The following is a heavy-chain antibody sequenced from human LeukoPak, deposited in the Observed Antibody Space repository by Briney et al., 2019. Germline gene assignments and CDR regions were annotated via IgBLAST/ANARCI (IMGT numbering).Heavy chain of an antibody. D-gene: IGHD5-18*01. Sequence: SETLSLTCAVYGGSFSGYYWSWIRQPPGKGLEWIGEINHSGSTNYNPSLKSRVTISVDTSKNQFSLKLSSVTAADTAVYYCARGRGYSYAPRYNWFDPWGQGILVTVSS. V-gene: IGHV4-34*01. CDR3: ARGRGYSYAPRYNWFDP. CDR1: GGSFSGYY. CDR2: INHSGST. J-gene: IGHJ5*02.